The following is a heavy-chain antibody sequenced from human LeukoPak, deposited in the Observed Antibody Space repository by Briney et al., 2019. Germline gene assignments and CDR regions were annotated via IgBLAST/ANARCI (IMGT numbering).Heavy chain of an antibody. CDR3: ARVVMKAFYYYYMDV. Sequence: SVKVSCTASGYTFSDYVVNWVRQAPGQGLEWMGWMNPTSGDTGYAQKFQGRVTMTRSMSKNTAYMELRRLRSEDTAVYFCARVVMKAFYYYYMDVWGKGTTIIISS. CDR1: GYTFSDYV. J-gene: IGHJ6*03. V-gene: IGHV1-8*01. D-gene: IGHD2-21*01. CDR2: MNPTSGDT.